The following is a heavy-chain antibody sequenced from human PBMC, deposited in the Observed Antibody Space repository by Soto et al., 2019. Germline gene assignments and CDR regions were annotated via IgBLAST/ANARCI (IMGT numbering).Heavy chain of an antibody. V-gene: IGHV4-59*01. Sequence: SETLSLTCTVSGGSISSYYWSWIRQPPGKGLEWIGYIYYSGSTNYNPSLKSRVTISVDTSKNQFSLKLSSVTAADTAVYYCARGRAGWTGGAYYFDYWGQGTLVTVSS. CDR2: IYYSGST. CDR1: GGSISSYY. CDR3: ARGRAGWTGGAYYFDY. D-gene: IGHD3-16*01. J-gene: IGHJ4*02.